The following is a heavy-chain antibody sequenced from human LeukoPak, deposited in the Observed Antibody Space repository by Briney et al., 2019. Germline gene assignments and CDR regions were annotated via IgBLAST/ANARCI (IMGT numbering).Heavy chain of an antibody. D-gene: IGHD3-22*01. CDR2: ISSSGSTI. CDR3: ARDYYDSSGYSPANDAFDI. CDR1: GFTFSDYY. J-gene: IGHJ3*02. Sequence: GGSLRLSCAASGFTFSDYYMSWIRQAPGKGLEWVSYISSSGSTIYYADSVKGRFTISRDNAKNSLYLQMNSLRAEDTAVYYCARDYYDSSGYSPANDAFDIRGQGTMVTVSS. V-gene: IGHV3-11*04.